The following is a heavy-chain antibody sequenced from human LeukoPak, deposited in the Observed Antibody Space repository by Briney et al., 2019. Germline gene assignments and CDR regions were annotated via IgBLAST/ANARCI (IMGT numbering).Heavy chain of an antibody. CDR2: IIPIFGTA. D-gene: IGHD2-15*01. CDR3: ARESFIVVVVGSGYFDL. V-gene: IGHV1-69*05. CDR1: GGTFSSYA. Sequence: SVKVSCKASGGTFSSYAISWLRQAPGQGLEWMGGIIPIFGTANYAQKFQGRVTITKDESTSTAYMELSSLRSEDTAVYYCARESFIVVVVGSGYFDLWGRGTLVTVSS. J-gene: IGHJ2*01.